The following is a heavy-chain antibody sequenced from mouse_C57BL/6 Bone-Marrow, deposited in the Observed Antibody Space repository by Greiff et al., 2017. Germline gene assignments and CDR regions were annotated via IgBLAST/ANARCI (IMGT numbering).Heavy chain of an antibody. CDR2: IDPEDGDT. Sequence: SGAELVRPGASVKLSCTASGFNIKDYYMHWVKQRPEQGLEWIGRIDPEDGDTEYAPKFQGKATMTADTSSNTAYLQLSSLTSEDTAVYYCTIDGYWTWFAYWGQGTLVTVSA. J-gene: IGHJ3*01. V-gene: IGHV14-1*01. CDR3: TIDGYWTWFAY. D-gene: IGHD2-3*01. CDR1: GFNIKDYY.